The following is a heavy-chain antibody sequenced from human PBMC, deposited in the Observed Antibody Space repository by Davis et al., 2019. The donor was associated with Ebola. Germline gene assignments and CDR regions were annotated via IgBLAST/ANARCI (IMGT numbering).Heavy chain of an antibody. V-gene: IGHV3-66*01. CDR1: GFSVSSAF. Sequence: GESLKISCAASGFSVSSAFMKWVRQVPGEGLEWVSIIHDNTATHYADSVKGRFTISRDSSRNTLHLQMDSLRVEDTAVYYCAIRNYWGRGTLVTVSS. J-gene: IGHJ4*02. CDR3: AIRNY. CDR2: IHDNTAT.